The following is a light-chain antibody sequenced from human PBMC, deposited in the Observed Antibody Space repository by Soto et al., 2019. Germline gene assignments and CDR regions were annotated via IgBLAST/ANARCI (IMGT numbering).Light chain of an antibody. J-gene: IGLJ2*01. V-gene: IGLV2-14*03. CDR3: SSYRSSSTPVV. Sequence: QSALTQPASVSGSPGQSITISCTGTSSDVGDYNYVSWYQQHPGKAPKLMIYDVSDRPSGVSNRFSGSKSDNTASLTISGLQAEDEADYYCSSYRSSSTPVVFGGGTKLTVL. CDR1: SSDVGDYNY. CDR2: DVS.